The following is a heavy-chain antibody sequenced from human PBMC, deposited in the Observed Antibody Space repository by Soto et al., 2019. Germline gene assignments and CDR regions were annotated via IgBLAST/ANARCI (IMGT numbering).Heavy chain of an antibody. CDR1: GFTFSSYA. Sequence: EVQLLESGGGLVQPGGSLRLSCAASGFTFSSYAMSWVRQAPGKGLEWVSAISGSGGSTYYADSVKGRFTISRDNSKNXLXXQMNSLRAEDTAVYYCAKDASSGWYPREGHNWFDPWGQGTLVTVSS. V-gene: IGHV3-23*01. CDR2: ISGSGGST. J-gene: IGHJ5*02. D-gene: IGHD6-19*01. CDR3: AKDASSGWYPREGHNWFDP.